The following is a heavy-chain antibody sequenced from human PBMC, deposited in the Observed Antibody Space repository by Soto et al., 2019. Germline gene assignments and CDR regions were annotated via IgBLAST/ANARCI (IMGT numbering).Heavy chain of an antibody. Sequence: GESLKISCKGSGYTFTNYWIGWVRQMPGKGPEWMGIIYPGDSDTKYNPSFQGQVTISADKSITTTYLQWSSLKASDTAIYYCAASIFYYGMDVWGQGTTVTVP. J-gene: IGHJ6*02. CDR1: GYTFTNYW. CDR3: AASIFYYGMDV. V-gene: IGHV5-51*01. CDR2: IYPGDSDT.